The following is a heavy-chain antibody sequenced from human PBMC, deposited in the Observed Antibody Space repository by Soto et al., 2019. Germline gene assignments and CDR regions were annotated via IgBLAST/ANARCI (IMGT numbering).Heavy chain of an antibody. CDR3: ARDGYYYDSSGYPSYMNG. D-gene: IGHD3-22*01. CDR1: GYTFTSYY. J-gene: IGHJ4*02. CDR2: INPSGGST. Sequence: ASVKVSCKASGYTFTSYYMHWVRQAPGQGLEWMGIINPSGGSTSYAQKFQGRVTMTRDTSTSTVYMELSSLRSEDTAVYYCARDGYYYDSSGYPSYMNGWGQGTLVTVSS. V-gene: IGHV1-46*01.